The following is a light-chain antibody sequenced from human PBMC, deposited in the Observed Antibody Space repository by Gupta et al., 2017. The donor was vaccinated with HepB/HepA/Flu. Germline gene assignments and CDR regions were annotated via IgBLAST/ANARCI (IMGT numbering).Light chain of an antibody. CDR2: AAS. CDR3: QKYNKRPPIT. Sequence: EMVMTQSPATLSVSPGDRATLSCSASQSVSSNLAWYQQKPGQAPRLLIYAASTRAAGISDRISGSGSGTEFTLTISSLQSEDFVVYYCQKYNKRPPITFGQGTRLEIK. CDR1: QSVSSN. J-gene: IGKJ5*01. V-gene: IGKV3-15*01.